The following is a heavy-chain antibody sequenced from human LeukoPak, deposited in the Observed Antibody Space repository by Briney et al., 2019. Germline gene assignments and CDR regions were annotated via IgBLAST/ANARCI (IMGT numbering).Heavy chain of an antibody. Sequence: PGESLKISCKGSGYSFTSYWIGWVRQMPGKGLEWMGIIYPGDSDTRYSPSFQGQVTISADKSISTAYLQWSSLKASDTAMYYCARPSTHCSGGSCYLGAFDIWGQGTMVTVSS. CDR2: IYPGDSDT. CDR1: GYSFTSYW. V-gene: IGHV5-51*01. J-gene: IGHJ3*02. D-gene: IGHD2-15*01. CDR3: ARPSTHCSGGSCYLGAFDI.